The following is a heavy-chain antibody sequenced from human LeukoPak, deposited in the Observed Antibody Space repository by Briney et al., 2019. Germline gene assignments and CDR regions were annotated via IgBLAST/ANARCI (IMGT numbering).Heavy chain of an antibody. CDR2: INHSGST. D-gene: IGHD5-24*01. CDR1: GGSFSGYY. Sequence: SETLSLTCAVYGGSFSGYYWSWIRQPPGKGLEWIGEINHSGSTNYNPSLKSRVTISVDTSKNQFSLKLSSVTAADTAVYYCARGLEYDAFDIWGQGTMVTVSS. V-gene: IGHV4-34*01. CDR3: ARGLEYDAFDI. J-gene: IGHJ3*02.